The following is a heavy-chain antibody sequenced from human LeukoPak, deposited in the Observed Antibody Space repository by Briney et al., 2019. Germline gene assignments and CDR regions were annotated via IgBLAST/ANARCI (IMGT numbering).Heavy chain of an antibody. CDR2: ISYDGSNK. CDR1: GFTFSSYA. Sequence: RSGRSLRPSCAASGFTFSSYAMHWVRQAPGKGLEWVAVISYDGSNKYYADSVKGRFTISRDNSKNTLYLQMNSLRAEDTAVYYCARDPAHGMDVWGQGTTVTVSS. CDR3: ARDPAHGMDV. V-gene: IGHV3-30-3*01. J-gene: IGHJ6*02.